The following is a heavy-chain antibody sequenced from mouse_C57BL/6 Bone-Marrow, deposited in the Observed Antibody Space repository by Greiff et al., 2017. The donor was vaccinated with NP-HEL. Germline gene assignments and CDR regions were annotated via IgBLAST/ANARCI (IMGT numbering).Heavy chain of an antibody. CDR3: ARDYDYPWFAY. J-gene: IGHJ3*01. D-gene: IGHD2-4*01. CDR2: INPYNGGT. Sequence: VQLQQSGPVLVKPGASVKMSCKASGYTFTDYYMNWVKQSHGKSLEWIGVINPYNGGTSYNQKFKGKATLTVEKSSSTAYMELNSLTSEDSAVYYCARDYDYPWFAYWGQGTLVTVSA. V-gene: IGHV1-19*01. CDR1: GYTFTDYY.